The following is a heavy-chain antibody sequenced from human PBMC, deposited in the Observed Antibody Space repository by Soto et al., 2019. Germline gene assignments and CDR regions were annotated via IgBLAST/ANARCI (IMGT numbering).Heavy chain of an antibody. J-gene: IGHJ4*02. CDR1: GYTFTTYW. CDR3: VRHFGISDEGDC. CDR2: IDPSDSYT. V-gene: IGHV5-10-1*01. Sequence: GESLKISCSVYGYTFTTYWIAWVRQMPGRGLEWMGRIDPSDSYTNYSPSFQGHVAVSVDKSINTAYLQWTSLKASDTAVYYCVRHFGISDEGDCWGQGTLVTVSS. D-gene: IGHD3-10*01.